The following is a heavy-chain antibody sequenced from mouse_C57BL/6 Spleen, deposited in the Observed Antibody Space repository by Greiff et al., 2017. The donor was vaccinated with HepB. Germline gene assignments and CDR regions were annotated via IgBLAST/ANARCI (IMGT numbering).Heavy chain of an antibody. V-gene: IGHV14-4*01. D-gene: IGHD1-1*02. CDR2: IDPENGDT. CDR3: TTRLWAY. J-gene: IGHJ3*01. CDR1: GFNIKDDY. Sequence: VHVKQSGAELVRPGASVKLSCTASGFNIKDDYMHWVKQRPEQGLEWIGWIDPENGDTEYASKFQGKATITADTSSNTAYLQLSSLTSEDTAVYYCTTRLWAYWGQGTLVTVSA.